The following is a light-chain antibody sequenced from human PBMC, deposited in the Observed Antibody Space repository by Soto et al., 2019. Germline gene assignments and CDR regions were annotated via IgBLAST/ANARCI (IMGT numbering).Light chain of an antibody. Sequence: QSVLTQPASVSGSPGQSITISCTGTSSDVGGYNYVSWYQQHPGKAPKLMIYEVSDRPSGVSNRFSGSKSGNTASLTISGLQAEDEADYYCISYTRSTTLVVFGGGTKLTVL. V-gene: IGLV2-14*01. CDR1: SSDVGGYNY. CDR3: ISYTRSTTLVV. J-gene: IGLJ2*01. CDR2: EVS.